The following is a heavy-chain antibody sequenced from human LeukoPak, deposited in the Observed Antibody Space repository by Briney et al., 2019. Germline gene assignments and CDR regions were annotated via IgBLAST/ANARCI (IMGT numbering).Heavy chain of an antibody. CDR2: IKQDGSEK. Sequence: GGSLRLSCVASGIAFSTYWMSWVRQAPGKGLEWVANIKQDGSEKNYVDSVKGRFTISRDNAKNSLSLQMNSLRAEDTAVYYCGSTALWGQGTLVTVSS. CDR3: GSTAL. CDR1: GIAFSTYW. V-gene: IGHV3-7*01. D-gene: IGHD3-10*01. J-gene: IGHJ4*02.